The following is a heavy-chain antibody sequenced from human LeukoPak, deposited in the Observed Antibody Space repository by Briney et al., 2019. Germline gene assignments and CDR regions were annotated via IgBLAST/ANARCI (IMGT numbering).Heavy chain of an antibody. V-gene: IGHV4-39*07. D-gene: IGHD6-19*01. CDR2: IYHSGST. CDR1: GGSISSNSYY. Sequence: KPSETLSLTCAVSGGSISSNSYYWGWIRQPPGKGLEWIGSIYHSGSTYYNPSLKSRVTISLDTSKNQFSLRLSSVTAADTAMYYCARVHSSGWYSGSFQYWGQGTLVTVSS. CDR3: ARVHSSGWYSGSFQY. J-gene: IGHJ1*01.